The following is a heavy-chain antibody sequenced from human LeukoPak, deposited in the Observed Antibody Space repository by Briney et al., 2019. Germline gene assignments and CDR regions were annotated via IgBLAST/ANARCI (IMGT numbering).Heavy chain of an antibody. CDR1: GGTFSSYA. Sequence: ASVKVSCKASGGTFSSYATSWVRQAPGQGLEWMGWINPNSGGTNYAQKFQGWVTMTRDTSNSTAYMELSRLRSDDTAVYYCARAYDFPDYWGQGTLVTVSS. D-gene: IGHD3-3*01. J-gene: IGHJ4*02. V-gene: IGHV1-2*04. CDR2: INPNSGGT. CDR3: ARAYDFPDY.